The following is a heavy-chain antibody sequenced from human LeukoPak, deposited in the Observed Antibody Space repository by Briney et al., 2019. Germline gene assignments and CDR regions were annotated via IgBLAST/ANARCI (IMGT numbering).Heavy chain of an antibody. Sequence: SETLPLTCTVSGGSISSYYWSWIRQPAGKGLEWIGRIYTSGSTNYNPSLKSRVTMSVDTSKNQFSLKLSSVTAADTAVYYCARARLSWEQSNYFDYWGQGTLVTVSS. D-gene: IGHD1-26*01. CDR3: ARARLSWEQSNYFDY. CDR2: IYTSGST. CDR1: GGSISSYY. J-gene: IGHJ4*02. V-gene: IGHV4-4*07.